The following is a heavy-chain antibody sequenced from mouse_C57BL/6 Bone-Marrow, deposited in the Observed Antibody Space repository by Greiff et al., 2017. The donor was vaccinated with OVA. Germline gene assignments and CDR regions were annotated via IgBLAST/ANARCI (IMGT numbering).Heavy chain of an antibody. J-gene: IGHJ3*01. CDR2: ISSGSSTI. CDR3: AGGDYGMGFAY. CDR1: GFTFSDYG. D-gene: IGHD1-1*01. Sequence: EVKVVESGGGLVKPGGSLKLSCAASGFTFSDYGMHWVRQAPEKGLEWVAYISSGSSTIYYADTVKGRFTISRDNAKNTLFLQMTSLRSEDTAMYYCAGGDYGMGFAYWGQGTLVTVSA. V-gene: IGHV5-17*01.